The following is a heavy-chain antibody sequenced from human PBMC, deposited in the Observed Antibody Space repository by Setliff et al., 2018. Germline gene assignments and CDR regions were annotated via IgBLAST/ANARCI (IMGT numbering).Heavy chain of an antibody. V-gene: IGHV1-18*01. CDR2: ISPYSGKT. J-gene: IGHJ4*02. D-gene: IGHD2-15*01. Sequence: ASVKISCKTSGYNFITLGINWVRQAPGQGLEWVGWISPYSGKTDYAQKFQGRVIMTIDPSATTAYMELKALRSDDTAVYYCARGRGPDIVVTIPGDYWGQGTQVTVSS. CDR1: GYNFITLG. CDR3: ARGRGPDIVVTIPGDY.